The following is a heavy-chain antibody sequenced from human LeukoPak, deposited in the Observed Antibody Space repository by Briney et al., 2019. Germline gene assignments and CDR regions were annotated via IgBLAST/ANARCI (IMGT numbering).Heavy chain of an antibody. J-gene: IGHJ4*02. CDR3: ASRDYFDY. CDR2: ITADSGTT. V-gene: IGHV3-48*02. Sequence: SGGSLRLSCAVSGFTFSTKSMNWVRQAPGKGLEWVSYITADSGTTYYADSVKGRFTISRDNAKDSLYPQMNSLRDEDTAVYYCASRDYFDYWGQGTLVTVSS. CDR1: GFTFSTKS.